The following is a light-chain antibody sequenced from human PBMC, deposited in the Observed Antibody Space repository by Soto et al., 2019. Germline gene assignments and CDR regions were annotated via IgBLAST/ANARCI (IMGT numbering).Light chain of an antibody. V-gene: IGLV1-47*02. CDR1: GSNIGSNY. CDR3: QSYDISLSGPG. CDR2: SHN. Sequence: QSVLTQPPSASGTPGQRVTISCSGSGSNIGSNYVFWYQHLPGTAPKLLIYSHNQRPSGVPERFSGSTSGTSASLAISGLRSEDEGDYYCQSYDISLSGPGFGTGTKLTVL. J-gene: IGLJ1*01.